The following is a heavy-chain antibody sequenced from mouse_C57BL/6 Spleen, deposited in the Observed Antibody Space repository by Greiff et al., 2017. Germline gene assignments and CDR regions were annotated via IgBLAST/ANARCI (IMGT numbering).Heavy chain of an antibody. V-gene: IGHV14-4*01. CDR1: GFNIKDDY. D-gene: IGHD2-4*01. CDR3: TTLIYYDYDGFAF. J-gene: IGHJ3*01. Sequence: LVESGAELVRPGASVKLSCTASGFNIKDDYMHWVKQRPEQGLEWIGWIDPENGDTEYASKFQGKATITADTSSHTAYLQLSSLTSEDTAVYYCTTLIYYDYDGFAFWGQGTLVTVSA. CDR2: IDPENGDT.